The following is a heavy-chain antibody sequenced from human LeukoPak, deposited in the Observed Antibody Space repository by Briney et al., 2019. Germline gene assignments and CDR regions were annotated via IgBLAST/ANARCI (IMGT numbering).Heavy chain of an antibody. D-gene: IGHD4-17*01. CDR1: GGSISSYY. J-gene: IGHJ5*02. V-gene: IGHV4-59*12. Sequence: SATLSLTCSVSGGSISSYYWSWIRQAPGKGLEWIGYVFYSGSTNYNPSLKSRVTMSVDTSKHQFSLRLTSVTPADTAVYYCVRELSWATVNLGYGAWFDPWGQGSRVTVSS. CDR3: VRELSWATVNLGYGAWFDP. CDR2: VFYSGST.